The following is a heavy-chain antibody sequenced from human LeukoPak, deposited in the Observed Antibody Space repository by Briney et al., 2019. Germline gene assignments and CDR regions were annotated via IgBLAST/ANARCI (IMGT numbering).Heavy chain of an antibody. CDR2: IYYSGST. V-gene: IGHV4-59*01. J-gene: IGHJ6*02. CDR3: AFGPYCSGGSCVGYYYYGMDV. D-gene: IGHD2-15*01. CDR1: GGSTSSYY. Sequence: SETLSLTCTVSGGSTSSYYWSWIRQPPGKGLEWIGYIYYSGSTNYNPSLKSRVTISVDTSKNQFSLKLSSVTAADTAVYYCAFGPYCSGGSCVGYYYYGMDVWGQGTTVTVSS.